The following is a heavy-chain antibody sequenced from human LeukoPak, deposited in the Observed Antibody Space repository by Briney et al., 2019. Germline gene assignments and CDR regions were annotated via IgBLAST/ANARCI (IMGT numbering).Heavy chain of an antibody. CDR1: GFTFSSYA. V-gene: IGHV3-23*01. CDR3: ARGIAAAGTLAFDI. J-gene: IGHJ3*02. Sequence: PGGSLRLSCAASGFTFSSYAMSWVRQAPGKGLEWVSAISGSGGSTYYADSVKGRFTISRDNSKNTLYLQMSSLRAEDTAVYYCARGIAAAGTLAFDIWGQGTMVTVSS. D-gene: IGHD6-13*01. CDR2: ISGSGGST.